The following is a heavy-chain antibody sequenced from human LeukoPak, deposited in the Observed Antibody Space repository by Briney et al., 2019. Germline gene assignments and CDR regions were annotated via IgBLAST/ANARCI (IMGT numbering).Heavy chain of an antibody. CDR3: VKDDGWVQYAN. CDR1: GFTFSNYW. CDR2: INSAGSST. J-gene: IGHJ4*02. V-gene: IGHV3-74*01. D-gene: IGHD5-24*01. Sequence: GGSLRLSCAASGFTFSNYWMHWVRQAPGKGLVWVSRINSAGSSTTHADSVKGRFTISRDNAKNTLYLQMNSLSAEDAAVYYCVKDDGWVQYANWGQGTLVTVSS.